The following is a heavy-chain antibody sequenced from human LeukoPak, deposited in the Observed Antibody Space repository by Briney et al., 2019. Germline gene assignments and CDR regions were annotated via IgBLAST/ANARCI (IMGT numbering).Heavy chain of an antibody. CDR3: ARGQPVYGDYVDY. Sequence: SETLSLACAVYGGSFSGYYWSWIRQPPGKGLEWIGEINHSGSTNYNPSLKSRVTISVDTSKNQFSLKLSSVTAADTAVYYCARGQPVYGDYVDYWGQGTLVTVSS. CDR2: INHSGST. CDR1: GGSFSGYY. D-gene: IGHD4-17*01. V-gene: IGHV4-34*01. J-gene: IGHJ4*02.